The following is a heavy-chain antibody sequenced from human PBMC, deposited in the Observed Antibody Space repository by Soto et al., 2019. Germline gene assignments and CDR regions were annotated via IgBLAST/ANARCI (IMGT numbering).Heavy chain of an antibody. CDR1: GGSISSYY. CDR3: ASFLDFWSGSSVYYMDV. V-gene: IGHV4-59*01. CDR2: IYYSGST. Sequence: SETLSLTCTVSGGSISSYYWTWILKRPGKGLEWIGYIYYSGSTSYNPSLKSRVTISVDTSKNQFSLKLSSVTAADTAVYYCASFLDFWSGSSVYYMDVWGKGTTVTVSS. D-gene: IGHD3-3*01. J-gene: IGHJ6*03.